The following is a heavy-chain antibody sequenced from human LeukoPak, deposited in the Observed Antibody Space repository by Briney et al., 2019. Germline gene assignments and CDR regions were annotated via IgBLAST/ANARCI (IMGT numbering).Heavy chain of an antibody. CDR2: ISATGGTT. D-gene: IGHD3-16*01. J-gene: IGHJ5*02. V-gene: IGHV3-23*01. Sequence: GGSLRLSCAASGFTFSTYAMTWVRQAPGKGLEWVSAISATGGTTYYADSVKGRFTTSRDNSKNTLYLQLNTLRAEDTAKYYCARGKMTAFLGWFDPWGQGTLVTVSS. CDR3: ARGKMTAFLGWFDP. CDR1: GFTFSTYA.